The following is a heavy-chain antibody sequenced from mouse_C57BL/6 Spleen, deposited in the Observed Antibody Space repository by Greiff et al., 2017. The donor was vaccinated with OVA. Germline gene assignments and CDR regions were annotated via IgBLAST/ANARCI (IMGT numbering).Heavy chain of an antibody. J-gene: IGHJ3*01. D-gene: IGHD2-4*01. CDR2: ISSGSSTI. CDR1: GFTFSDYG. CDR3: ARNLYYDYAWFAY. Sequence: EVQRVESGGGLVKPGGSLKLSCAASGFTFSDYGMHWVRQAPEKGLEWVAYISSGSSTIYYADTVKGRFTISRDNAKNTLFLQMTSLRSEDTAMYYCARNLYYDYAWFAYWGQGTLVTVSA. V-gene: IGHV5-17*01.